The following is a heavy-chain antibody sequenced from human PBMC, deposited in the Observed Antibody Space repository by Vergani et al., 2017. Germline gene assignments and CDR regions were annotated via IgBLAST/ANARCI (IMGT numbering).Heavy chain of an antibody. CDR2: IYYSGST. D-gene: IGHD3-3*01. CDR1: GGSISSGGYY. CDR3: ARKTSSDYDFWSGYYTGIHDY. V-gene: IGHV4-31*03. Sequence: QVQLQQWGAGLLKPSQTLSLTCTVSGGSISSGGYYWSWICQHPGKGLEWIGYIYYSGSTYYNPSLKSRVTISVDTSKNQFSLKLSSVTAADTAVYYCARKTSSDYDFWSGYYTGIHDYWGQGTLVTVSS. J-gene: IGHJ4*02.